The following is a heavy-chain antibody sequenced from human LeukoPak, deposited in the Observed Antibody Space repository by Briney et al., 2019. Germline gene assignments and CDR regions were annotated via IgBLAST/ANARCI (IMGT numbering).Heavy chain of an antibody. CDR1: SGSISTYY. V-gene: IGHV4-59*01. CDR3: ARWGYSGYDSYGPIDY. J-gene: IGHJ4*02. Sequence: SETLSLTCTVSSGSISTYYWNWIRQPPGKGLEWIGYIYYSGSTNYNPSLKSRVTISVDTSKNQFSLKLSSVTAADTAVYYCARWGYSGYDSYGPIDYWGQGTLVTVSS. CDR2: IYYSGST. D-gene: IGHD5-12*01.